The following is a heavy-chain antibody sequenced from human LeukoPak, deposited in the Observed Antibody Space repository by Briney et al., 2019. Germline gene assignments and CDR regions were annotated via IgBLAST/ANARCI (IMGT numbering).Heavy chain of an antibody. J-gene: IGHJ6*02. D-gene: IGHD1-26*01. CDR2: IIPIFGTA. V-gene: IGHV1-69*13. CDR3: ARDLYSGSYYYYYGMDV. Sequence: SVKVSCKASGGTFSSYAISWVRQAPGQGLEWMGGIIPIFGTANYAQKFQGRVTITADESTSTAYMELSSLRSEDTAVYYCARDLYSGSYYYYYGMDVWGQGTTVTVSS. CDR1: GGTFSSYA.